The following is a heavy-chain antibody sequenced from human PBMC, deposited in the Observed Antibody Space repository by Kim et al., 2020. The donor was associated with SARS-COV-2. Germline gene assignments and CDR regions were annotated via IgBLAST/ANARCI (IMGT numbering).Heavy chain of an antibody. CDR2: ISWDGGST. CDR3: AKDSISYYYYGMDV. CDR1: GFTFDDYT. V-gene: IGHV3-43*01. Sequence: GGSLRLSCAASGFTFDDYTMHWVRQAPGKGLEWVSLISWDGGSTYYADSVKGRFTISRDNSKNSLYLQMNSLRTEDTALYYCAKDSISYYYYGMDVWGQGTTVTVSS. J-gene: IGHJ6*02.